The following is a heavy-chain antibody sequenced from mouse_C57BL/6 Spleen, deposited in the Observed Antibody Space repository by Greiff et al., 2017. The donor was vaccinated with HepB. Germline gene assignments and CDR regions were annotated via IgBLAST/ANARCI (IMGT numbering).Heavy chain of an antibody. J-gene: IGHJ2*01. CDR1: GFNIKDDY. CDR2: IDPENGDT. D-gene: IGHD1-1*01. Sequence: LVESGAELVRPGASVKLSCTASGFNIKDDYMHWVKQRPEQGLEWIGWIDPENGDTEYASKFQGKATITADTSSNTAYLQLSSLTSEDTAVYYCTTDVTVVAPMDYWGQGTTLTVSS. V-gene: IGHV14-4*01. CDR3: TTDVTVVAPMDY.